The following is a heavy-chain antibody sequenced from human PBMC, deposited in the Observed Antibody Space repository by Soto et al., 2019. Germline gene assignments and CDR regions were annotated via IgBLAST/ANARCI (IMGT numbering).Heavy chain of an antibody. V-gene: IGHV4-34*01. CDR3: ARVRDWFEP. CDR1: VVSFSGYY. D-gene: IGHD3-3*01. CDR2: IDHSGYT. J-gene: IGHJ5*02. Sequence: SETLSLTCAFYVVSFSGYYWNWIRHPPGKGLEWIGEIDHSGYTNYNPSLKSRVTISVDTSKNQFSLRLTSVTAADTAVYYCARVRDWFEPWGQRTLVTVSS.